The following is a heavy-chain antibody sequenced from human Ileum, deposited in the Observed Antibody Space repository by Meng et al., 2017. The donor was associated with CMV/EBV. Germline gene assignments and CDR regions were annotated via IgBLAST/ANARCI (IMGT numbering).Heavy chain of an antibody. Sequence: GESLKISCAASGFTFSSYSMNWVRQAPGKGLEWVSSISSSSSYIYYADSVKGRFTISRDNAKNSLYLQMNSLRAEDTAVYYCARDRAVTMIVVVIYGMDVWGQGTTVTVSS. D-gene: IGHD3-22*01. CDR1: GFTFSSYS. V-gene: IGHV3-21*01. CDR3: ARDRAVTMIVVVIYGMDV. J-gene: IGHJ6*02. CDR2: ISSSSSYI.